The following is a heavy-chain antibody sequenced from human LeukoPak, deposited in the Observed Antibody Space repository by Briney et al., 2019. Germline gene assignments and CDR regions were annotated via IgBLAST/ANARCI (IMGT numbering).Heavy chain of an antibody. Sequence: GGSLSLSCAASGFTFSSYSMNWVRQAPGKGLEWVSSISSSSSYIYYADSVKGRFTISRDNAKNSLYLQMNSLRAEDTAVYYCARSRIVGATAYYYYYMDVWGKGTTVTVSS. CDR1: GFTFSSYS. V-gene: IGHV3-21*01. D-gene: IGHD1-26*01. J-gene: IGHJ6*03. CDR3: ARSRIVGATAYYYYYMDV. CDR2: ISSSSSYI.